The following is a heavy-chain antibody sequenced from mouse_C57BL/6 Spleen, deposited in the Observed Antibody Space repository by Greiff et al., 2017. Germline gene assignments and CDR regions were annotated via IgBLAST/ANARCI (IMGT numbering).Heavy chain of an antibody. Sequence: VQLKESGPGLVKPSQSLSLTCSVTGYSITSGYYWNWIRQFPGNKLEWMGYISYDGSNNSNPSLKNRISITRDTSKNQFFLKLNSVTTEDTATYYCASSLDYWGQGTTLTVSS. D-gene: IGHD6-1*01. V-gene: IGHV3-6*01. J-gene: IGHJ2*01. CDR3: ASSLDY. CDR2: ISYDGSN. CDR1: GYSITSGYY.